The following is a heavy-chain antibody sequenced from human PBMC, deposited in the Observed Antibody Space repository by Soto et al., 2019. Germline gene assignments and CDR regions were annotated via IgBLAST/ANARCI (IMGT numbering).Heavy chain of an antibody. D-gene: IGHD5-12*01. J-gene: IGHJ4*02. V-gene: IGHV4-30-4*01. CDR3: ARMVATIHDH. Sequence: SETLSLTCNVSGGSISSGDYYWSWIRQPPGKGLEWIGYIYYSGSTYYNPSLKTRVTISLDTSKNQFSLKLSSVTAADTAVYFCARMVATIHDHWGQGTLVTVSS. CDR2: IYYSGST. CDR1: GGSISSGDYY.